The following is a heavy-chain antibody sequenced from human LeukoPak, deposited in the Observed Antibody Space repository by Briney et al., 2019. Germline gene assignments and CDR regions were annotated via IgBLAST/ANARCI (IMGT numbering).Heavy chain of an antibody. CDR2: IIPIFGTA. V-gene: IGHV1-69*13. CDR1: GGTFSSYA. J-gene: IGHJ4*02. CDR3: ARDYGDYHFDY. D-gene: IGHD4-17*01. Sequence: GASVKVSCKASGGTFSSYAISWVRQAPGQGLEWMGGIIPIFGTANYAQKFQGRVTITADESTSAAYMELSSLRSEDTAVYYCARDYGDYHFDYWGQGTLVTVSS.